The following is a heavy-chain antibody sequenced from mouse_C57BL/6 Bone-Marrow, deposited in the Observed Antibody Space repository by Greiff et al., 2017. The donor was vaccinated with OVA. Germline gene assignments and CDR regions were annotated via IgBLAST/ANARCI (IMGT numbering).Heavy chain of an antibody. V-gene: IGHV1-54*01. CDR3: ARPDYYGSSPYYYAMDY. CDR1: GYAFTNYL. Sequence: VQLQESGAELVRPGTSVKVSCKASGYAFTNYLIEWVKQRPGQGLEWIGVINPGSGGTNYNEKFKGKATLTADKSSSTVYMQLSSLTSEDSAVYFCARPDYYGSSPYYYAMDYWGQGTSVTVSS. J-gene: IGHJ4*01. CDR2: INPGSGGT. D-gene: IGHD1-1*01.